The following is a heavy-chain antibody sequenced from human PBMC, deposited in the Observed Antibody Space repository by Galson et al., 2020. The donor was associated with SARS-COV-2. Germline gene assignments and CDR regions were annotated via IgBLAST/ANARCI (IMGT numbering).Heavy chain of an antibody. J-gene: IGHJ2*01. CDR2: IYYSGST. D-gene: IGHD1-1*01. CDR3: ASLTTLGYWYFDL. Sequence: SETLSLTCTVSGGSISSGGYYWSWIRQHPGKGLEWIGYIYYSGSTYYNPSLKSRVTISVDTSKNQFSLKLSSVTAADTAVYYCASLTTLGYWYFDLWGRGTLVTVSS. CDR1: GGSISSGGYY. V-gene: IGHV4-31*03.